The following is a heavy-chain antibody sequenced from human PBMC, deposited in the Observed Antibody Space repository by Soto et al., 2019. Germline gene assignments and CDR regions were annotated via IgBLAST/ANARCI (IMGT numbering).Heavy chain of an antibody. CDR3: ARDCREYSSSQFDP. V-gene: IGHV3-48*02. Sequence: GGSLRLSCAASGFTFSSYSMNWVRQAPGKGLEWVSYISSSSSTIYYADSVKGRFTISRDNAKNSLYLRMNSLRDEDTAVYYCARDCREYSSSQFDPWGQGTLVTVSS. CDR2: ISSSSSTI. J-gene: IGHJ5*02. D-gene: IGHD6-13*01. CDR1: GFTFSSYS.